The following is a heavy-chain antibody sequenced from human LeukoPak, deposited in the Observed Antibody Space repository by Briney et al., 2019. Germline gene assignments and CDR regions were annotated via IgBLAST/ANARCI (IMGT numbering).Heavy chain of an antibody. J-gene: IGHJ4*02. D-gene: IGHD1-26*01. Sequence: SEKLSLTCTVSGGSNRSSSYYWGWIRQPPGKVLEWIGSIYYSGCTYYNPSLKSRVTISEDTSKNQVSLKLSSVTAADTAVYYCARRLIVVGARSYYFDYWGQGTLVTVSA. CDR3: ARRLIVVGARSYYFDY. CDR1: GGSNRSSSYY. CDR2: IYYSGCT. V-gene: IGHV4-39*01.